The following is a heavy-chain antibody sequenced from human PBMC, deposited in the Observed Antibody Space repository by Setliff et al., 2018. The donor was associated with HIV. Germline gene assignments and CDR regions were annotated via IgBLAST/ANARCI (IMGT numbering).Heavy chain of an antibody. Sequence: ASVKVSCKASGYTFTSYAMHWVRQAPGQRLEWMGWINAGNGNTKYSQKFQGRVTITTDTSTNTAYLELRGLRSDDTAIYYCAREHGTSWPYFDFWGQGTMVTVSS. J-gene: IGHJ4*03. CDR2: INAGNGNT. CDR3: AREHGTSWPYFDF. V-gene: IGHV1-3*01. CDR1: GYTFTSYA.